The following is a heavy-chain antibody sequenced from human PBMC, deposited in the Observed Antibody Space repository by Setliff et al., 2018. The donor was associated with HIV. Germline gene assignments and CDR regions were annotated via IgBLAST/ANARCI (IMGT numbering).Heavy chain of an antibody. Sequence: PGGSLRLSCAASGFTFSNSWMHWVRQAPGKGLEWVSAISPTGTGTYYADSVRGRFTISRDNSKNTLYLQMNSLRPEDTAVYYCAKVDNGHCLSNSCRDFDYWGQGTLVTVSS. CDR1: GFTFSNSW. D-gene: IGHD2-2*03. CDR3: AKVDNGHCLSNSCRDFDY. J-gene: IGHJ4*02. CDR2: ISPTGTGT. V-gene: IGHV3-23*01.